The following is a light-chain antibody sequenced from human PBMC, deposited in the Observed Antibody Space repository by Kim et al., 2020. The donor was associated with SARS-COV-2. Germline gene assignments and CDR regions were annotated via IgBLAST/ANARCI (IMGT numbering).Light chain of an antibody. CDR3: QQTYSAPH. J-gene: IGKJ4*01. V-gene: IGKV1-39*01. Sequence: IHMTQSPSSLSAPVGDTVTMTCRASQTITTYLNWYRQREGEAPHLLIFAASNLRSGVPSRFSGSGSGTEFTLTISSLQPEDFATYYCQQTYSAPHFGGGTKVDIK. CDR1: QTITTY. CDR2: AAS.